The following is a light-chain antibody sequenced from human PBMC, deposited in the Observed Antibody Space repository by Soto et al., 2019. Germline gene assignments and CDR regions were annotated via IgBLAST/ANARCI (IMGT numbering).Light chain of an antibody. CDR3: KQRYHWPWT. CDR2: DAS. CDR1: QSIRNF. J-gene: IGKJ1*01. Sequence: EIVLTQSPGPLSLSPGERATLSCRASQSIRNFLAWYQQRPGQAPRLLIYDASNRATGIPPRFSGSGSGTDFTLAISGLAAEDLAVYYCKQRYHWPWTFGQGTKVEI. V-gene: IGKV3-11*01.